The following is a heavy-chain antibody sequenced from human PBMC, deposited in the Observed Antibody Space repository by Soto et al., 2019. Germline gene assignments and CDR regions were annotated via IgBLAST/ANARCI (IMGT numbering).Heavy chain of an antibody. V-gene: IGHV4-34*01. CDR1: GGSFSGYY. CDR2: INHSGST. J-gene: IGHJ4*02. CDR3: ARGEAITIFGVVPRGLDY. D-gene: IGHD3-3*01. Sequence: SETLSLTCAVYGGSFSGYYWSWIRQPPGKGLEWIGEINHSGSTNYNPSLKSRVTISVDTSKNQFSLKLSSVTAADTAVYYCARGEAITIFGVVPRGLDYWGQGTLVTVSS.